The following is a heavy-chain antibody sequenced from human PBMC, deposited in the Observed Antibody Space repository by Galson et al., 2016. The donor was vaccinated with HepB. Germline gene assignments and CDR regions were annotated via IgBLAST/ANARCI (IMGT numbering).Heavy chain of an antibody. J-gene: IGHJ5*02. CDR1: GFTFSNYY. CDR2: ISSSSKYI. CDR3: ARDRGIAAGGWFDP. D-gene: IGHD6-13*01. Sequence: SLRLSCAASGFTFSNYYMHWVRQAPGRGLEWVSSISSSSKYIYYADSMKGRFTISRDNANNSLFLQMESLRADDTAVYYCARDRGIAAGGWFDPWGQGTRVTVSS. V-gene: IGHV3-21*01.